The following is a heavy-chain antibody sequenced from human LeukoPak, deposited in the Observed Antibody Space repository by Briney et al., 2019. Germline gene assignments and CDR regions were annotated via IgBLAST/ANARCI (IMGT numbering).Heavy chain of an antibody. CDR1: GGSFSGYY. CDR3: ARVPYGDSPDY. J-gene: IGHJ4*02. D-gene: IGHD4-17*01. CDR2: ISSSSSYI. Sequence: ETLSLTCAVYGGSFSGYYWSWIRQPPGKGLEWVSSISSSSSYIYYADSVKGRFTISRDNAKNSLYLQMNSLRAEDTAVYYCARVPYGDSPDYWGQGTLVTVSS. V-gene: IGHV3-21*01.